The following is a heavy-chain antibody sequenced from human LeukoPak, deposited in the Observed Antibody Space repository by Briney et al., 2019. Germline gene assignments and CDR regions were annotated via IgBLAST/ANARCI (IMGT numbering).Heavy chain of an antibody. Sequence: ASVKVSCKASGFTFTNYGLTWVRQAPGQGLEWMGWIRAYNGNTNYAQKLQGRVTMTTDTSTSTAYMELTSLRSDDMAVYYCARGVRDGMDVWGQGTTVTVSS. CDR1: GFTFTNYG. CDR3: ARGVRDGMDV. CDR2: IRAYNGNT. V-gene: IGHV1-18*03. J-gene: IGHJ6*02. D-gene: IGHD3-10*01.